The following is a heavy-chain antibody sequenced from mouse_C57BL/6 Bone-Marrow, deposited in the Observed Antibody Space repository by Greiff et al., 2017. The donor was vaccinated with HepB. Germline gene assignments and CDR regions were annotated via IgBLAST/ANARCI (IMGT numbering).Heavy chain of an antibody. CDR3: ARGITTVVVDY. CDR1: GYTFTDYY. J-gene: IGHJ4*01. V-gene: IGHV1-19*01. Sequence: VQLQQSGPVLVKPGASVKMSCKASGYTFTDYYMNWVKQSHGKSLEWIGVINPYNGGTSYNQKFKGKATLTVDKSSSTAYMELNSLTSEDSAVYYCARGITTVVVDYWGQGTSVTVSS. D-gene: IGHD1-1*01. CDR2: INPYNGGT.